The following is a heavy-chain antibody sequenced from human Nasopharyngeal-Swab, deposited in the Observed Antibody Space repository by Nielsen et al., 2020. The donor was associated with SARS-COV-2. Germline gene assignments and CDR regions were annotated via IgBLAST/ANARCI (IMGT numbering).Heavy chain of an antibody. CDR2: ISSSSSYI. CDR3: ASPRGYYDSSGAFDY. V-gene: IGHV3-21*01. CDR1: GFTFCFYS. D-gene: IGHD3-22*01. J-gene: IGHJ4*02. Sequence: GEALPLSCAASGFTFCFYSMNWVRQAPGKGLEWVSSISSSSSYIYYADSVKGRFTISRDNAKNSLYLQMNSLRAEDTAVYYCASPRGYYDSSGAFDYWGQGTLVTVSS.